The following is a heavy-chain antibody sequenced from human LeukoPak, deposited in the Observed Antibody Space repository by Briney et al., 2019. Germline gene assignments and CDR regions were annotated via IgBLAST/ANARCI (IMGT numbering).Heavy chain of an antibody. CDR1: GGTFSSYA. Sequence: ASVKVSCKASGGTFSSYAISWVRQAPGQGLEWMGGIIPIFGTANYAQKFQGRVTITTDESTSTAYMELSSLRSEDTAVYYCAREGLGELTLDCWGQGTLVTVSS. CDR3: AREGLGELTLDC. CDR2: IIPIFGTA. J-gene: IGHJ4*02. D-gene: IGHD3-16*01. V-gene: IGHV1-69*05.